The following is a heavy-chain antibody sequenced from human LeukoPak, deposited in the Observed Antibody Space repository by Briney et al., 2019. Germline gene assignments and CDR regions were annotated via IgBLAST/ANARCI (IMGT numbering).Heavy chain of an antibody. Sequence: GGSLRLSCAASGFTFSSYAMSWVRQAPGKGLEWVSAISGSGGSTYYADSVKGRFTISRDNSKNTLYLQTNSLRAEDTAVYYCAKDRVVEGYSYGYRFDYWGQGTLVTVSS. J-gene: IGHJ4*02. V-gene: IGHV3-23*01. CDR2: ISGSGGST. D-gene: IGHD5-18*01. CDR1: GFTFSSYA. CDR3: AKDRVVEGYSYGYRFDY.